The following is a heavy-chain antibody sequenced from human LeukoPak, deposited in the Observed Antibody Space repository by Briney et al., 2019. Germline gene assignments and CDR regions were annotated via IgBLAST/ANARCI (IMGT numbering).Heavy chain of an antibody. Sequence: GGSLRLSCAASGFTFSSYWMHRVREAPGKGLEWVSTISGRGGSTYYADSVKGRFTISRDNPKNTLHLQMNSLRAEDTAVYYCAKGYYGSGTPYYGMDVWGQGTTVTVSS. CDR2: ISGRGGST. CDR3: AKGYYGSGTPYYGMDV. D-gene: IGHD3-10*01. V-gene: IGHV3-23*01. J-gene: IGHJ6*02. CDR1: GFTFSSYW.